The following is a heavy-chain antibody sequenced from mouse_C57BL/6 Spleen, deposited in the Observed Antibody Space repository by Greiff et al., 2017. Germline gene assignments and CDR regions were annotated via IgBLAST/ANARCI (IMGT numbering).Heavy chain of an antibody. Sequence: EVMLQESGPGLAKPSQTLSLTCSVTGYSITSDYWNWIRKSPGNKLEYMGYISYSGSSYYNPSLKSRITITRDKSKNQQYLQMNTVTTEDTATYYCAKTRGYECDEWYFDVWGTGTTVTVSS. CDR3: AKTRGYECDEWYFDV. CDR2: ISYSGSS. CDR1: GYSITSDY. V-gene: IGHV3-8*01. D-gene: IGHD2-4*01. J-gene: IGHJ1*03.